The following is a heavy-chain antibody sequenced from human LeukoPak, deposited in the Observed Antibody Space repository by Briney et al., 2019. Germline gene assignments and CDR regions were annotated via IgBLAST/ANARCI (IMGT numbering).Heavy chain of an antibody. D-gene: IGHD4-17*01. V-gene: IGHV3-30*18. Sequence: GGSLRLSCAASGFTFSSYGMHWVRQAPGKGLEWVAVISYDGSNKYYADSVKGRFTISRDNSKNTLYLQMNSLRAEDTAVYYCAKGLQHYGDYRYYYYGMDVWGQGTTVTVSS. J-gene: IGHJ6*02. CDR1: GFTFSSYG. CDR3: AKGLQHYGDYRYYYYGMDV. CDR2: ISYDGSNK.